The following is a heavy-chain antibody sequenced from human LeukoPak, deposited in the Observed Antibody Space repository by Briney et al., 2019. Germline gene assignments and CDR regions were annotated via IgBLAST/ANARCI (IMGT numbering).Heavy chain of an antibody. CDR3: AGVVGYYSNYYFDY. V-gene: IGHV3-7*01. Sequence: GGSLRLSCAASGFTFSSYWMSWVRQAPGKGLEWVANIKQDGSEKYYVDSVKGRFTISRDNAKNSLYLQMNSLRAEDTAVYYCAGVVGYYSNYYFDYWGQGTLVTVSS. CDR2: IKQDGSEK. D-gene: IGHD4-11*01. CDR1: GFTFSSYW. J-gene: IGHJ4*02.